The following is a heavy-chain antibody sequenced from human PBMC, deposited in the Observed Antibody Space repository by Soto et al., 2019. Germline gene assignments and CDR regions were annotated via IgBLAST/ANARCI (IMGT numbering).Heavy chain of an antibody. D-gene: IGHD4-17*01. CDR2: IDPSDSYT. J-gene: IGHJ6*02. V-gene: IGHV5-10-1*01. CDR1: GYSFTSYW. CDR3: ARDFSDYGLSYYYYGMDV. Sequence: PGESLKISCKGSGYSFTSYWISWVRQMPGKGLEWMGRIDPSDSYTNYSPSFQGHVTISADKSISTAYLQWSGLKASDTAMYYCARDFSDYGLSYYYYGMDVWGQGTTVTVAS.